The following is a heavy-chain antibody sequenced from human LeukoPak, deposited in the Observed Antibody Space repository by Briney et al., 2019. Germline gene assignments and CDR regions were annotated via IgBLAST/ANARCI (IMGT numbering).Heavy chain of an antibody. CDR2: ISSSGSTI. CDR3: ARDYYDSSGYYYYYYYYMDV. V-gene: IGHV3-11*04. CDR1: GFTFSDYY. J-gene: IGHJ6*03. Sequence: GGSVRLSCAASGFTFSDYYMSWIRQAPGKGLEWVSYISSSGSTIYYADSVKGRFTISRDNAKNSLYLQMNSLRAEDTAVYYCARDYYDSSGYYYYYYYYMDVWGKGTTVTVSS. D-gene: IGHD3-22*01.